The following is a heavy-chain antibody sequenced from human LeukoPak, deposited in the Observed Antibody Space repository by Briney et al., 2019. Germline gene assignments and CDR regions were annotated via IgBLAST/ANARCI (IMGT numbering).Heavy chain of an antibody. D-gene: IGHD5-12*01. V-gene: IGHV5-51*01. J-gene: IGHJ6*03. CDR3: ARCYSGYDSYYYYYYMDV. CDR2: IYPGDSDT. Sequence: PGESLKISCKGSGYSFTSYWIGWVRQMPGKGLEWMGIIYPGDSDTRYSPSFQGQVTISADKSISTAYLQWSSLKASDTAMYYCARCYSGYDSYYYYYYMDVWGKGTTVTVSS. CDR1: GYSFTSYW.